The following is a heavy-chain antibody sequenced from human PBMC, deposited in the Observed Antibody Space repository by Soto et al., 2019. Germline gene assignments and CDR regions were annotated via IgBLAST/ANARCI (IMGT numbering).Heavy chain of an antibody. V-gene: IGHV4-59*12. CDR3: ARSYGIGYCSGGSCYSGWFDP. D-gene: IGHD2-15*01. CDR2: IFYSGST. Sequence: PSETLSLTCTVSGGSISSYYWSWLRQPPGKGLEWIGYIFYSGSTNYNPSLKSRVTISVDTSKNQFSLKLSSVTAADTAVYYCARSYGIGYCSGGSCYSGWFDPWGQGTLVTVSS. J-gene: IGHJ5*02. CDR1: GGSISSYY.